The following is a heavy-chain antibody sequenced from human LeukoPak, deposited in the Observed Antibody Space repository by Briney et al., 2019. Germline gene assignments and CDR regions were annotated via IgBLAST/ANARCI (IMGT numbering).Heavy chain of an antibody. CDR2: INHSGST. V-gene: IGHV4-34*01. CDR1: GRSFSGYY. J-gene: IGHJ4*02. CDR3: ARGKNNYFDY. Sequence: KSSETLSLTCAVYGRSFSGYYWSWIRQPPGKGLVWIGEINHSGSTNYNPSLKSRVTISVDTSKHQFSLKLSSVTAADTAVYCCARGKNNYFDYWGQGTLVTVSS.